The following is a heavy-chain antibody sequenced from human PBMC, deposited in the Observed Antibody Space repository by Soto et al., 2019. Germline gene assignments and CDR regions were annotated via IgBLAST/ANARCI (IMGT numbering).Heavy chain of an antibody. V-gene: IGHV4-34*01. CDR3: ARTVVVPAAIHSNHYPTPRLRNAFDI. CDR1: GGSFSGYY. Sequence: QVQLQQWGAGLLKPSETLSLTCAVYGGSFSGYYWSWIRQPPGKGLEWIGEINHSGSTNYNPSLKSRVTISVDTSKNQFSLKLSSVTAADTAVYYCARTVVVPAAIHSNHYPTPRLRNAFDIWGQGTMVTVSS. CDR2: INHSGST. J-gene: IGHJ3*02. D-gene: IGHD2-2*01.